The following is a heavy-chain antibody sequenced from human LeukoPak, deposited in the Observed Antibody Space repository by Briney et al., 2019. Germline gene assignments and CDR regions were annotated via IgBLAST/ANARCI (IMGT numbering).Heavy chain of an antibody. D-gene: IGHD5-18*01. CDR3: ARGGDTDYFDY. J-gene: IGHJ4*02. CDR2: INHSGST. CDR1: GFTFSNAW. V-gene: IGHV4-34*01. Sequence: PGGSLRLSYAASGFTFSNAWMSWVRQAPGKGLEWIGEINHSGSTNYNPSLKSRVTISVDTSKNQFSLKLSSVTAADTAVYYCARGGDTDYFDYWGQGTLVTVSS.